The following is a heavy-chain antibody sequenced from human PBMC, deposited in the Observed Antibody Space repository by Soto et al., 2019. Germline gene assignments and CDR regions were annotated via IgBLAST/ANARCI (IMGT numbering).Heavy chain of an antibody. Sequence: PGGSLRLSCAASGFTFSSYGMHWVRQAPGKGLEWVAVIWYDGSNKYYADSVKGRFTISRDNSKNTLYLQMNSLRAEDTAVYYCARGAYCSSTSCYDLYYYGMDVWGQGTTVTVSS. CDR1: GFTFSSYG. J-gene: IGHJ6*02. V-gene: IGHV3-33*01. CDR2: IWYDGSNK. D-gene: IGHD2-2*01. CDR3: ARGAYCSSTSCYDLYYYGMDV.